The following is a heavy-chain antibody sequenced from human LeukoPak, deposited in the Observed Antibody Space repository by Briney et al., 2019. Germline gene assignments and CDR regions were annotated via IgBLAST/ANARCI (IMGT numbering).Heavy chain of an antibody. V-gene: IGHV1-46*01. D-gene: IGHD1-26*01. CDR1: GYTFTSYY. J-gene: IGHJ5*02. Sequence: ASVKVSCKASGYTFTSYYMHWVRQAPGQGLEWMGLINPTGGSTGYAQKFQGRVTMTRDMSTSTDYMELSSLRSEDTAIYYCARVLEVGATTNWFDPWGQGTLVTVSS. CDR3: ARVLEVGATTNWFDP. CDR2: INPTGGST.